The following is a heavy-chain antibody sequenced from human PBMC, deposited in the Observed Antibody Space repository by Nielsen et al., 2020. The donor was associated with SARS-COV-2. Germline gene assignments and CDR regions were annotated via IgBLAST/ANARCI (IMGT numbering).Heavy chain of an antibody. V-gene: IGHV3-23*01. D-gene: IGHD6-19*01. CDR2: ISGSGGST. J-gene: IGHJ4*02. Sequence: GESLKISCAASGFTFSSYDMSWVRQAPGKGLEWVSAISGSGGSTYYADSVKGRFTISRDNSKNTLYLQMNSLRAEDTAVYYCAKGGVSGWYSLPFDYWGQGTLVTVSS. CDR3: AKGGVSGWYSLPFDY. CDR1: GFTFSSYD.